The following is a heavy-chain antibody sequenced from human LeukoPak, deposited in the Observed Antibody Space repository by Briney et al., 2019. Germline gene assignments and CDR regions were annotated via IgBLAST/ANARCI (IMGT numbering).Heavy chain of an antibody. D-gene: IGHD6-13*01. CDR1: GFTFSSYG. CDR3: AKDRDSSYTDY. Sequence: GGSLTLSCAASGFTFSSYGMHWVRQAPGKGLEWVAVISYDGSNKYYADSVKGRFTISRDNSKNTLYLQMNSLRAEDTAVYYCAKDRDSSYTDYWGQGTLVTVSS. V-gene: IGHV3-30*18. J-gene: IGHJ4*02. CDR2: ISYDGSNK.